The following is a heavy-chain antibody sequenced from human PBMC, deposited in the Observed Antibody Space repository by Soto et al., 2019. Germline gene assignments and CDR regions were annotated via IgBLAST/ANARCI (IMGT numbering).Heavy chain of an antibody. CDR2: ISYDGSNK. CDR1: GFTFSSYA. J-gene: IGHJ4*02. V-gene: IGHV3-30-3*01. CDR3: ARVGGYPDSHFDY. D-gene: IGHD3-22*01. Sequence: QVQLVESGGGVVQPGRSLRLSCAASGFTFSSYAMHWVRQAPGKGLDWVAVISYDGSNKYYAYSVKGRFTISRDNSKNTLYLQMNSLRAEDTAVYYCARVGGYPDSHFDYLGKGTLVTFSS.